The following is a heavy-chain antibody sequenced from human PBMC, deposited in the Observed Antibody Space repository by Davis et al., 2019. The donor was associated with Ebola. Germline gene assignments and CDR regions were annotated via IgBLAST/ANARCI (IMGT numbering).Heavy chain of an antibody. V-gene: IGHV2-70*12. D-gene: IGHD3-22*01. CDR2: IDWDDDT. CDR3: AHRRDEYYYDSSAYYHGRAFDI. J-gene: IGHJ3*02. Sequence: SGPTLVKPTQTLTLTCTFSGFSLSTSGMCVSWIRQPPGKALEWLARIDWDDDTYYRTSLKTRLTISKDTSKNQVVLTMTNMDPVDTATYYCAHRRDEYYYDSSAYYHGRAFDIWGQGTMVTVSS. CDR1: GFSLSTSGMC.